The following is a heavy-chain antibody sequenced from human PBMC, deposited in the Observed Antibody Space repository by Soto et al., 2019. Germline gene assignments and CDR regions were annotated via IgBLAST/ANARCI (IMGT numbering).Heavy chain of an antibody. J-gene: IGHJ6*02. CDR3: ARADRTLVTSYSLDV. V-gene: IGHV4-34*01. CDR1: GGSFSCYY. Sequence: SETMSLTCGVYGGSFSCYYWTWIRQHTGKGLEWIGEINHSGTINFNPSLKSRLTISLDTSKKHFSLKLSSVTDADTAAYYCARADRTLVTSYSLDVWGQGTTVTVSS. D-gene: IGHD2-21*02. CDR2: INHSGTI.